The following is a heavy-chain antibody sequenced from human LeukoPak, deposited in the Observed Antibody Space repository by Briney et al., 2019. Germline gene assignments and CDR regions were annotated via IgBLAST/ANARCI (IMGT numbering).Heavy chain of an antibody. Sequence: PGGSLRLSCAASGFTFSSYAMHWVRQAPGKGLEWVAVISYDGSNKYYADSVRGRFTISRHNSKNTLYLQMNSLRAEDTAVYYCARDWDSSSPRFDYWGQGTLVTVSS. CDR3: ARDWDSSSPRFDY. CDR1: GFTFSSYA. V-gene: IGHV3-30-3*01. J-gene: IGHJ4*02. D-gene: IGHD6-13*01. CDR2: ISYDGSNK.